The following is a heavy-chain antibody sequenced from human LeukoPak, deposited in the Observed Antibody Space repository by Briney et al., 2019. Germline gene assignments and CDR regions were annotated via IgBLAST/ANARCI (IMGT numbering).Heavy chain of an antibody. D-gene: IGHD6-19*01. CDR3: AKGLRYSSGWYSRGGMDV. CDR2: ISGSGGST. CDR1: GFTFSSCA. V-gene: IGHV3-23*01. Sequence: PGGSLRLSCAASGFTFSSCAMHWVRQAPGKGLEWVSVISGSGGSTYYADSVKGRFTISRDNSKNTLYLQMNSLRAEDTALYYCAKGLRYSSGWYSRGGMDVWGQGTTVTVSS. J-gene: IGHJ6*02.